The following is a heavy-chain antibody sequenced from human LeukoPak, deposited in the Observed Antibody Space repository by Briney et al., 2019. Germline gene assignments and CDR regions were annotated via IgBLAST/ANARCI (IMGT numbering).Heavy chain of an antibody. J-gene: IGHJ6*02. CDR3: AGNQVHYYYGMDV. Sequence: PSETLSLTCTVSGGSISSYYWSWIRQPAGKGLEWIGHIYTSGSTNYNPSLKSRVTMSVDTSKNQFSLKLSSVTAADTAVYYCAGNQVHYYYGMDVWGQGTTVTVSS. CDR1: GGSISSYY. D-gene: IGHD1-14*01. V-gene: IGHV4-4*07. CDR2: IYTSGST.